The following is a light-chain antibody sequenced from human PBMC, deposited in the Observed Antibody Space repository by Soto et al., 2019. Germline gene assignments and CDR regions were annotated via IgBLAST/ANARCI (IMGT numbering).Light chain of an antibody. J-gene: IGLJ3*02. V-gene: IGLV1-47*01. Sequence: QSVLPQPPSASGTPGPGVTISCSGSSSNFGSNFVYWYQQFPGTAPKLLLYRNNQRPSGVPDRFSGSKSGTSASLAISGLPAEDEADYYCAAWDDSLSGGVFGGGTKVTVL. CDR3: AAWDDSLSGGV. CDR2: RNN. CDR1: SSNFGSNF.